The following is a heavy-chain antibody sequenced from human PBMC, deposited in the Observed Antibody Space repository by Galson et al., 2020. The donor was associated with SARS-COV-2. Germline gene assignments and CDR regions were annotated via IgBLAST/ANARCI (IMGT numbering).Heavy chain of an antibody. CDR3: ARQNGNGDYFFDY. D-gene: IGHD2-21*02. V-gene: IGHV4-39*01. CDR1: GVSLRSFNYY. J-gene: IGHJ4*02. CDR2: SYYDGST. Sequence: SQTLSLTCSVSGVSLRSFNYYWAWIRQPPGKGLEWIGSSYYDGSTSYNPSPKSQVTLSVDTSKNQFSLTLTSVAAADTAVYYCARQNGNGDYFFDYWGQGRLVTVSS.